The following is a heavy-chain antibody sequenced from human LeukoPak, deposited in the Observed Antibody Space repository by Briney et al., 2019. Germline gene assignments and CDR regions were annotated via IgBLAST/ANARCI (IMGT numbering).Heavy chain of an antibody. CDR1: GFTFSSYA. V-gene: IGHV3-30*01. CDR3: ARVSSGYYFRNYYFDY. Sequence: GRSLRLSCAASGFTFSSYAMHWVRQAPGKGLEWVAVISYDGSNKYYADSVKGRFAISRDNSKNTLYLQMNSLRAEDTAVYYCARVSSGYYFRNYYFDYWGQGTLVTVSS. J-gene: IGHJ4*02. D-gene: IGHD3-22*01. CDR2: ISYDGSNK.